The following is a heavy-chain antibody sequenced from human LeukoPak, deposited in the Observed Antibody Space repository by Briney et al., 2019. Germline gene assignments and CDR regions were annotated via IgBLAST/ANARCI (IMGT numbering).Heavy chain of an antibody. J-gene: IGHJ4*02. D-gene: IGHD3-22*01. CDR2: ISSSSSTI. CDR1: GFTFSDYY. V-gene: IGHV3-11*04. CDR3: AREWRYYYDSSGYYYDY. Sequence: PGGSLRLSCAASGFTFSDYYMSWIRQAPGKGLEWVSYISSSSSTIYYADSVKGRFTISRDNAKNSLYLQMNSLRDEDTAVYYCAREWRYYYDSSGYYYDYWGQGTLVTVSS.